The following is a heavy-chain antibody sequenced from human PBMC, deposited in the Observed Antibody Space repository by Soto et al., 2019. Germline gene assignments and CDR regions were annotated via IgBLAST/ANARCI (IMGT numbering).Heavy chain of an antibody. CDR1: GVSISSYY. CDR2: IYTSGST. J-gene: IGHJ2*01. CDR3: ARDSELTGRSYWYLDL. Sequence: QVQLQESGPGLVKPSETLSLTCSVSGVSISSYYWSWIRQPAGKGLEWIGRIYTSGSTNYNPSLKSRVTMSEDTSKNQLSLRLSAVTAADTAVYYCARDSELTGRSYWYLDLRGRGTLVTVSS. D-gene: IGHD7-27*01. V-gene: IGHV4-4*07.